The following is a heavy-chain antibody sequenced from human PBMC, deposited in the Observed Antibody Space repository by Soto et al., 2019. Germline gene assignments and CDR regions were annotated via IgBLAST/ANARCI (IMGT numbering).Heavy chain of an antibody. V-gene: IGHV3-30*03. Sequence: GGSLRLSCAASGFTFSSYGMHWVRQAPGKGLEWVAVISYDGSNKYYADSVKGRFTISRDNSKNTLYLQMNSLRAEDTAVYYCCGGYYYYYYMDVWGKGTTVTVSS. CDR1: GFTFSSYG. J-gene: IGHJ6*03. D-gene: IGHD2-15*01. CDR2: ISYDGSNK. CDR3: CGGYYYYYYMDV.